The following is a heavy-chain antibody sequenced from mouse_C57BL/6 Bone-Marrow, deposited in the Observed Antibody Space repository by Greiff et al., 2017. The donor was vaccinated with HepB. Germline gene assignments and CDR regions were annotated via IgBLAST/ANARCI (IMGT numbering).Heavy chain of an antibody. CDR1: GYTFTSYW. V-gene: IGHV1-64*01. J-gene: IGHJ3*01. D-gene: IGHD2-5*01. CDR2: IHPNSGST. Sequence: QVQLQQPGTELVKPGASVKLSCKASGYTFTSYWMHWVKQRPGQGLEWIGMIHPNSGSTNYNEKFKSKATLTVDKSSSTAYMQLSSLTSEDSAVYYCARGSNYLAWFAYWGQGTLVTVSA. CDR3: ARGSNYLAWFAY.